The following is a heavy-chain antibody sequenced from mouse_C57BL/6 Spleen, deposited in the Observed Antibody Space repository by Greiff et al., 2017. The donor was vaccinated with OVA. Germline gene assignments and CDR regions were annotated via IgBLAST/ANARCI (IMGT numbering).Heavy chain of an antibody. Sequence: VQLQQSGAELVRPGTSVKVSCKASGYAFTNYLIEWVKQRPGQGLEWVGVINPGSGGTNYNEKVKGKATLTADKSSSTAYMQLSSLTSEDSAVYFCARRPPIYYYGSSYLWGQGTTLTVSS. D-gene: IGHD1-1*01. CDR2: INPGSGGT. V-gene: IGHV1-54*01. CDR1: GYAFTNYL. CDR3: ARRPPIYYYGSSYL. J-gene: IGHJ2*01.